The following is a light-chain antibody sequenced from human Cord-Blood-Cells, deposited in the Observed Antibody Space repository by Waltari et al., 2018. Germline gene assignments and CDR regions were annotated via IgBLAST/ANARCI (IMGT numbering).Light chain of an antibody. J-gene: IGKJ3*01. CDR3: QQSYSTPVT. CDR2: AAA. V-gene: IGKV1-39*01. Sequence: DSQMTQSRSSLSASVGDRVSITSRASQSISSYLNWYQQKPVKAPMLLIYAAASLQSGVPSRSSGSCSVTDFTLTISSLQPEDFATYYCQQSYSTPVTFGPGTKGDI. CDR1: QSISSY.